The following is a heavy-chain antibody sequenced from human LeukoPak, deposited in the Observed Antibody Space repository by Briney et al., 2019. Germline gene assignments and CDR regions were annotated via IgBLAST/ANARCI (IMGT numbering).Heavy chain of an antibody. CDR1: GYSISSGYY. J-gene: IGHJ4*02. V-gene: IGHV4-38-2*01. Sequence: PSETLSLTCAVSGYSISSGYYWGWIRQPPGKGLEWIGSIYHSGSTYYNPSLKSRVTISVDTSKNQFSLKLSSVTAADTAVHYCARQVAVAGTFYFDYWGQGTLVTVSS. CDR2: IYHSGST. CDR3: ARQVAVAGTFYFDY. D-gene: IGHD6-19*01.